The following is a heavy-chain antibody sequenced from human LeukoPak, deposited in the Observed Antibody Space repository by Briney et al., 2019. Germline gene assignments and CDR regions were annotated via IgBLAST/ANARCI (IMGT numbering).Heavy chain of an antibody. CDR2: INPNSGGT. D-gene: IGHD6-13*01. J-gene: IGHJ1*01. CDR3: ARGYPLSTTAAGTYFQH. Sequence: ASVKVSCKASGYTFSGYYMHWVRQAPGQGLEWMGWINPNSGGTNYAQKFQGRVAMTRDTSISTAYMELSRLRSDDTAVYYCARGYPLSTTAAGTYFQHWGQGTLVTVSS. CDR1: GYTFSGYY. V-gene: IGHV1-2*02.